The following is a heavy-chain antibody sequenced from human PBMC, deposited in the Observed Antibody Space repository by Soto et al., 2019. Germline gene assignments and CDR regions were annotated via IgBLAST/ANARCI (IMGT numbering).Heavy chain of an antibody. CDR1: GYSFTDYH. D-gene: IGHD2-8*01. CDR3: ARGDSTDCSNGVCSFFYNHDMDV. J-gene: IGHJ6*02. V-gene: IGHV1-2*04. Sequence: GSVKVSCKASGYSFTDYHIHWVRQAPGQGLEWLGRINPKSGGTSTAQKFQGWVTMTTDTSISTASMELTRLTSDDTAIYYCARGDSTDCSNGVCSFFYNHDMDVWGQGTTVTVSS. CDR2: INPKSGGT.